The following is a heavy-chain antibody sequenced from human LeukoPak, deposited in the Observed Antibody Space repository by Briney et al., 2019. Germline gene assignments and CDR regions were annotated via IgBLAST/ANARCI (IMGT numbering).Heavy chain of an antibody. J-gene: IGHJ5*01. CDR2: IKRDGNEK. V-gene: IGHV3-7*01. CDR1: GFTFSSYW. CDR3: AKEGAYPIITYDS. Sequence: GGSLRLSCAASGFTFSSYWMNWVRQAPGKGLEWVANIKRDGNEKNYVDSVKGRFSISRDNAKNSLYLQMDSLRAEDTAVYYCAKEGAYPIITYDSWGQGALVSVSS. D-gene: IGHD3-10*01.